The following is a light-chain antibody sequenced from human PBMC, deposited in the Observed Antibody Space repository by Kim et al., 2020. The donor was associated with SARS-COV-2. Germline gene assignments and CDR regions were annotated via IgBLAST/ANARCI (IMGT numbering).Light chain of an antibody. V-gene: IGKV4-1*01. J-gene: IGKJ1*01. CDR1: QSVLYSSTNKNS. CDR2: WAS. CDR3: QQYYSIPLM. Sequence: DIVMTQSPDSLPVSLGETATINCKSSQSVLYSSTNKNSLAWYQQKPGQPPKLLIYWASTRESGVPDRFSGSGSGTDFTLTITSLQAEDVAVYYCQQYYSIPLMFGQGTKVDIK.